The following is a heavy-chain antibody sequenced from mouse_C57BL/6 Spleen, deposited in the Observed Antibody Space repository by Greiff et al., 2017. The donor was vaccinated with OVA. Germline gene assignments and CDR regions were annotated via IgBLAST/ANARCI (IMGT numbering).Heavy chain of an antibody. CDR1: GYTFTGYW. Sequence: VQLQQSGAELMKPGASVKLSCKATGYTFTGYWIEWVKQRPGHGLEWIGEILPGSGSTNSNEKFKGKATFTADTSYNTAYMQFINLTTEDSAIYYCASPLTTVPHWYFDVWGTGTTVTVSS. V-gene: IGHV1-9*01. D-gene: IGHD1-1*01. CDR3: ASPLTTVPHWYFDV. CDR2: ILPGSGST. J-gene: IGHJ1*03.